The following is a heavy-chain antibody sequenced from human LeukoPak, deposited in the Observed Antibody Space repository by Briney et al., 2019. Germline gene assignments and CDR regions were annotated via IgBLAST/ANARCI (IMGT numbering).Heavy chain of an antibody. CDR2: ISGSSSYI. Sequence: PGGSLRLSCAASGFTFSSYSMNWVRQAPGKGLEWVSSISGSSSYIYYADSVKGRFTISRDNAKNSLYLQMNSLRAEDTAVYYCASWDYYDSSGIFDYWGQGTLVTVSS. CDR1: GFTFSSYS. V-gene: IGHV3-21*01. D-gene: IGHD3-22*01. CDR3: ASWDYYDSSGIFDY. J-gene: IGHJ4*02.